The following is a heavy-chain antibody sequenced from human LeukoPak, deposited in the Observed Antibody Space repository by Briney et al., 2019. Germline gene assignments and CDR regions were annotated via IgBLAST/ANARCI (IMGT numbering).Heavy chain of an antibody. CDR2: INPSGGST. CDR1: GYTFTSYY. V-gene: IGHV1-46*01. Sequence: ASVKVSCKASGYTFTSYYMHWVRQAPGQGLEWMGIINPSGGSTSYAQKFQGRVTMTRDTSASTAYMELSSLRSEDMAVYYCARDLFGRSDYWGQGTLVTVSS. CDR3: ARDLFGRSDY. D-gene: IGHD3-16*01. J-gene: IGHJ4*02.